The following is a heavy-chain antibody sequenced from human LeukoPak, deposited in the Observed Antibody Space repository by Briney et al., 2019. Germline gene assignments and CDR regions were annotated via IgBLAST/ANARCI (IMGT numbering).Heavy chain of an antibody. Sequence: SVKVSCKASGGTFSSYAISWVRQAPGQGLEWMGGIIPIFGTANYAQKFQGRVTITADKSTGTAYMELSSLRSEDTAVYYCAREAAAGRSYYFDYWGQGTLVTVSS. CDR1: GGTFSSYA. V-gene: IGHV1-69*06. J-gene: IGHJ4*02. CDR2: IIPIFGTA. CDR3: AREAAAGRSYYFDY. D-gene: IGHD6-13*01.